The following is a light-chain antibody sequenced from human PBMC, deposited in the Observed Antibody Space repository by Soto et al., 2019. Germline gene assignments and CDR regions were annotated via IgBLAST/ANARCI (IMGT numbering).Light chain of an antibody. CDR2: DVS. CDR1: QSVSRY. V-gene: IGKV3-11*01. J-gene: IGKJ5*01. Sequence: EIVLTQSPATLSLSPGERATLSCRASQSVSRYLAWYQQKPGQAPRLLIYDVSNRATGIPARFSGSGSGTDFTLTISSLEPEDFAVYYCQQRSDWRITFGQGTRLEIK. CDR3: QQRSDWRIT.